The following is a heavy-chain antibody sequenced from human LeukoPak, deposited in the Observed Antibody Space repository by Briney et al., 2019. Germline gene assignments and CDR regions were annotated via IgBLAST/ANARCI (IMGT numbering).Heavy chain of an antibody. J-gene: IGHJ6*02. CDR1: GFTFSSYA. V-gene: IGHV3-23*01. D-gene: IGHD6-13*01. CDR2: ISGSGGST. Sequence: GGSLRLSCAASGFTFSSYAMSWVRQAPGKGLEWVSAISGSGGSTYYADSVKGRFTISRDNSKNTLYLQMNSLRAEDTAVYYCAQQPVREDYYYYGMDVWGQGTTVTVSS. CDR3: AQQPVREDYYYYGMDV.